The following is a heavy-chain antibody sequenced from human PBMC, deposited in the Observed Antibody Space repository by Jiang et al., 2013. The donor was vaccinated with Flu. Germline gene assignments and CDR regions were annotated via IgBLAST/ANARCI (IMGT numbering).Heavy chain of an antibody. CDR3: ARPLSPNDYGDYFDY. D-gene: IGHD4-17*01. V-gene: IGHV4-34*01. CDR1: GGSFSGYY. CDR2: INHSGST. Sequence: SLTCAVYGGSFSGYYWSWIRQPPGKGLEWIGEINHSGSTNYNPSLKSRVTISVDTSKNQFSLKLSSVTAADTAVYYCARPLSPNDYGDYFDYWGQGALVTVSS. J-gene: IGHJ4*02.